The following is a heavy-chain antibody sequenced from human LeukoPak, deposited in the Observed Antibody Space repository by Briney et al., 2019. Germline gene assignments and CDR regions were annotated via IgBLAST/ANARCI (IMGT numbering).Heavy chain of an antibody. CDR3: AKTYYYGSGSYYKASYYYYAMDV. Sequence: GGSLKLSCAASGFTFSGSAMHWVRQAPGNGLEWVAVISYDGSNKYYADSVKGRFTISRDNSKNTLYLQMNSLRAEDTAVYYCAKTYYYGSGSYYKASYYYYAMDVWGQGTTVTVSS. D-gene: IGHD3-10*01. V-gene: IGHV3-30*01. CDR1: GFTFSGSA. CDR2: ISYDGSNK. J-gene: IGHJ6*02.